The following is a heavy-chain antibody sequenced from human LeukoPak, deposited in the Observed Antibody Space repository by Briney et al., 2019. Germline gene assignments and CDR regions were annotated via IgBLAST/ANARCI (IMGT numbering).Heavy chain of an antibody. D-gene: IGHD6-6*01. CDR3: ASRYSSSREY. V-gene: IGHV4-39*01. CDR2: IYYSGST. CDR1: GGSISSSSYY. J-gene: IGHJ4*02. Sequence: SETLSLTCTVSGGSISSSSYYWGWIRQPPGKGLEWIGSIYYSGSTYYNPSLKSRVTISVDTSKNQFSLRLTSVTAADTAVYYCASRYSSSREYWGQGTLVTVSS.